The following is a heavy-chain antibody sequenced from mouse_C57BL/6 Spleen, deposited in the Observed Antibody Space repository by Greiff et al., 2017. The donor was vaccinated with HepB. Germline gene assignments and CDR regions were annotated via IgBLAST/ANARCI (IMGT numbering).Heavy chain of an antibody. CDR1: GYTFTSYW. CDR3: ARERDGYYYGY. D-gene: IGHD2-3*01. V-gene: IGHV1-72*01. CDR2: IDPNSGGT. Sequence: QVQLQQSGAELVKPGASVKLSCKASGYTFTSYWMHWVKQRPGLGLEWIGRIDPNSGGTKYNEKFKSKATLTVDKPSSTAYMQLSSLTSEDSAVYYCARERDGYYYGYWGEAPLVTV. J-gene: IGHJ3*02.